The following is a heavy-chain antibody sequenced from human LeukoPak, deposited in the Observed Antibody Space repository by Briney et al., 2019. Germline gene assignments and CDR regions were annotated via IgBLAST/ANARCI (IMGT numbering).Heavy chain of an antibody. Sequence: SQTLSLTCTVSDGSISSGAYYWSWIRQPPGKGLEWIGYIWHSGSTYYNPSLRSRITMSVDRSKNQFSLKLNSVTVADTAVYYCARSAVDTADFDYWGQGTLVTVSS. J-gene: IGHJ4*02. CDR1: DGSISSGAYY. V-gene: IGHV4-30-2*01. CDR3: ARSAVDTADFDY. D-gene: IGHD3-22*01. CDR2: IWHSGST.